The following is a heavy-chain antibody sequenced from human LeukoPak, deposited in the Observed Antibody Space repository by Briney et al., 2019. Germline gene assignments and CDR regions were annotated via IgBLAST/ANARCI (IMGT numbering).Heavy chain of an antibody. CDR1: GYTFTGYY. CDR2: INPNSGGT. CDR3: ARDRPDYYYMDV. Sequence: GASVKVSCKASGYTFTGYYMHWVRQAPGQGLEWMGWINPNSGGTNYAQKFQDRVTMTRDTSITTAYMDMSRLRSDDTAVYYCARDRPDYYYMDVWGKGTTVTVSS. J-gene: IGHJ6*03. V-gene: IGHV1-2*02.